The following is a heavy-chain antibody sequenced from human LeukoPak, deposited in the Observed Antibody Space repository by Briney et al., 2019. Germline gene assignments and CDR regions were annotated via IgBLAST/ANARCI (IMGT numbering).Heavy chain of an antibody. D-gene: IGHD3-22*01. V-gene: IGHV1-18*01. CDR1: GYTFTSYG. Sequence: GASVKVSCKASGYTFTSYGISWVRQAPGQGLEWMGWISAYNGNTNYAQKLQGRVTMTTDTSTSTAYMELRSLRSDDTAVYYCARAVSYDSSGYYPTGEYYFDYWGQGTLVTVSS. J-gene: IGHJ4*02. CDR2: ISAYNGNT. CDR3: ARAVSYDSSGYYPTGEYYFDY.